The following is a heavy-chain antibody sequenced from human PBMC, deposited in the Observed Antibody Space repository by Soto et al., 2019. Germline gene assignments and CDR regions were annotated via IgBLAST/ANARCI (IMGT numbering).Heavy chain of an antibody. CDR3: AGGMWANLWDN. CDR2: IKQDGSEK. J-gene: IGHJ4*02. CDR1: GFTFSTYW. Sequence: EVQLVESGGGLVQPGGSLRLSCAASGFTFSTYWMTWVRQAPGKGLEWVANIKQDGSEKYYVDSVKGRFTISRDNSKNSLSLQMNSLSAQDTALYYSAGGMWANLWDNWGQGTRVTVSS. D-gene: IGHD2-21*01. V-gene: IGHV3-7*04.